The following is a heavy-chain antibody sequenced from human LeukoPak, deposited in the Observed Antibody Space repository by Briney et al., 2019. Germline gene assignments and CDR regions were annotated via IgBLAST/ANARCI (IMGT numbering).Heavy chain of an antibody. Sequence: PSETLSLTCAVYGGSLSGYYWSWIRQPPGKGLEWIGEINRSGSTNYNPSLKSRVTISVDTSKNQFSLKLSSVTAADTAVYYCASGWLRSETHVMRGKRRGETWGQGTLVTVSS. D-gene: IGHD5-12*01. CDR1: GGSLSGYY. J-gene: IGHJ5*02. CDR2: INRSGST. V-gene: IGHV4-34*01. CDR3: ASGWLRSETHVMRGKRRGET.